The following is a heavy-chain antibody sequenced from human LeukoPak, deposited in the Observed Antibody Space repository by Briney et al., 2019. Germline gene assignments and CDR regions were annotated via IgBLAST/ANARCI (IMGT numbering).Heavy chain of an antibody. Sequence: ASVKVSCKASGGTFSSYAISWVRQAPGQGLEWMGGIIPIFGTANYAQKFQGRVTITVDESTSTAYMELSSLRSEDTAVYYCARGGYGYCSSTSCTIDYWGQGTLVTVSS. CDR3: ARGGYGYCSSTSCTIDY. V-gene: IGHV1-69*13. CDR2: IIPIFGTA. CDR1: GGTFSSYA. D-gene: IGHD2-2*03. J-gene: IGHJ4*02.